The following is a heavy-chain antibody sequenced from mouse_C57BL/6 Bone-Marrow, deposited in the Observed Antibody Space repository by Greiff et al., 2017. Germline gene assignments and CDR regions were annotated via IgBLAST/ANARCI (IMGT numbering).Heavy chain of an antibody. CDR2: VYPYNGGT. V-gene: IGHV1-36*01. CDR3: ASRRLRCPYYFDY. D-gene: IGHD1-1*01. J-gene: IGHJ2*01. Sequence: EVQLQQSGPVLVKPGPSVKISCKASGFSFTDYYMHWVKQSHGKSLEWIGLVYPYNGGTSYNQKFKGKATLPVDPSSSTAYMELNSLTSEDSAVYYCASRRLRCPYYFDYWGQGTTLTVSS. CDR1: GFSFTDYY.